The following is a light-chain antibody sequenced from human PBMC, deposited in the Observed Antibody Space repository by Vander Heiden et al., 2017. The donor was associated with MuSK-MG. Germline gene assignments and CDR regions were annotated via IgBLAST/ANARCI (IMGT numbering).Light chain of an antibody. V-gene: IGLV1-44*01. CDR2: SNN. Sequence: QSVLTQPPSASGTPGQRVTISCSGSSSNNGSNTVTWYQQLPGTAPKLLIYSNNQRPSGVPDRFSGSKSGTSASLAISGLQSEDEADYYCAAWDDSLNGVVFGGGTKLTVL. CDR1: SSNNGSNT. CDR3: AAWDDSLNGVV. J-gene: IGLJ2*01.